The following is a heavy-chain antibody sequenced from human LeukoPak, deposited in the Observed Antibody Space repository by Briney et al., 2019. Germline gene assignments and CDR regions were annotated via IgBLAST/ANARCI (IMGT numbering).Heavy chain of an antibody. CDR1: GGSISSGGYY. V-gene: IGHV4-31*03. CDR2: IYYSGST. CDR3: ARESSSIWPPVDY. Sequence: PSETLSLTCTVSGGSISSGGYYWSWIRQHPGKGLEWIGYIYYSGSTYYNPSLKSRVTISVDTSKNQFSLKLSSVTAADTAVYFCARESSSIWPPVDYSGQGNLVTVSS. D-gene: IGHD2-2*01. J-gene: IGHJ4*02.